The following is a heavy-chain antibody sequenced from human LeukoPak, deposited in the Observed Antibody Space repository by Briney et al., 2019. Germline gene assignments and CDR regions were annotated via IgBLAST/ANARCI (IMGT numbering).Heavy chain of an antibody. CDR2: VYNSGNT. CDR3: ARGLSYHNWYDP. D-gene: IGHD3-10*01. J-gene: IGHJ5*02. V-gene: IGHV4-59*12. CDR1: GGSISSYY. Sequence: PSETLSLTCAVSGGSISSYYWTWIRQPPGTGLEWIGYVYNSGNTNYSPSLKSRVTISMDASKNQFSLKLSSVTAADTAVYYCARGLSYHNWYDPWGQGTLVTVSS.